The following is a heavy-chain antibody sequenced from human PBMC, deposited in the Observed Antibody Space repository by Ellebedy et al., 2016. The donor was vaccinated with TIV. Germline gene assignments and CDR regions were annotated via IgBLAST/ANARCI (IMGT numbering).Heavy chain of an antibody. CDR2: INHSGST. Sequence: SETLSLXXAVYGCSFSGYYWSWIRQPPGKGLEWIGEINHSGSTNYNPSLKSRVTISVDTSKNQFSLKLSSVTAADTAVYYCARGRVNPTPFYYYYMDVWGKGTTVTVSS. D-gene: IGHD4-23*01. CDR1: GCSFSGYY. V-gene: IGHV4-34*01. J-gene: IGHJ6*03. CDR3: ARGRVNPTPFYYYYMDV.